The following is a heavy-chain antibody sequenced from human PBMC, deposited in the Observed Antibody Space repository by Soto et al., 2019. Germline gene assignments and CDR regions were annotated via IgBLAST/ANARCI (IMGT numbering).Heavy chain of an antibody. V-gene: IGHV4-34*01. D-gene: IGHD2-15*01. CDR3: ARAVVVVAANVDWFDP. J-gene: IGHJ5*02. CDR2: INHSGST. Sequence: SETLSLTCAVYGGSFSGYYWSWVRQPPGKGLEWIGEINHSGSTNYNPSLKSRVTISVDTSKNQFSLKLSSVTAADTAVYYCARAVVVVAANVDWFDPWGQGTLVTVSS. CDR1: GGSFSGYY.